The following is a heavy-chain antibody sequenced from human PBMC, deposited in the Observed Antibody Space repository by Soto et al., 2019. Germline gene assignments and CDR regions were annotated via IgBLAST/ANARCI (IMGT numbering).Heavy chain of an antibody. CDR2: IYYSGST. CDR3: ARERTDYIAY. V-gene: IGHV4-59*01. J-gene: IGHJ4*02. D-gene: IGHD1-1*01. CDR1: GGSISSNY. Sequence: PSETLSLTCTVSGGSISSNYWSWIRQPPGKGLEWIGNIYYSGSTNYNPSLKSRVTISVDTSKNQFSLKLNSVTAADTDVYYCARERTDYIAYWGQGTLVTVSS.